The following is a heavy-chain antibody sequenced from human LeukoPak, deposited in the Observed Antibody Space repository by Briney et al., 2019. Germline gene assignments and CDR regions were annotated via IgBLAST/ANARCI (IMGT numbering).Heavy chain of an antibody. J-gene: IGHJ4*02. CDR2: ITAYNGNR. D-gene: IGHD2-15*01. CDR1: GYTFSNYG. CDR3: ARVPGYCSGGSCLFDY. Sequence: GASVKVSCKTSGYTFSNYGISWVRQAPGQGLEWMGWITAYNGNRLYAQRFQGRITLTTDTSTSTSYMELRSLEYDDTAVYYCARVPGYCSGGSCLFDYWGQGTLVTVSS. V-gene: IGHV1-18*01.